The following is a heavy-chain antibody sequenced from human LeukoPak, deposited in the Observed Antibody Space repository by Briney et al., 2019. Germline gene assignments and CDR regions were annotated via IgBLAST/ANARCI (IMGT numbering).Heavy chain of an antibody. J-gene: IGHJ4*02. Sequence: ASVKVSCKTSGYRFTGYYMHWVRQAPGQGLERMGWINPNSGGTNYAQKFQGRVTMTRDTSISTAYMELSRLRSDDTAVFYCARSPHILTGENFDYWGQGTLVTVSS. CDR2: INPNSGGT. CDR3: ARSPHILTGENFDY. D-gene: IGHD3-9*01. V-gene: IGHV1-2*02. CDR1: GYRFTGYY.